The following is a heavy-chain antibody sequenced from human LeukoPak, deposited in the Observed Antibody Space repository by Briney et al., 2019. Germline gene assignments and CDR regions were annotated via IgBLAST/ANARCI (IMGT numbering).Heavy chain of an antibody. CDR3: AKEGYYDSSASTRIDY. D-gene: IGHD3-22*01. Sequence: ASVKVSCKVSGYTLTELSMHWVRQAPGKGLEWMGGFDPEDGETIYAQKFQGRVTMTEDTSTDTAYMELSSLRSEDTAVYYCAKEGYYDSSASTRIDYWGQGTLVTVSS. CDR2: FDPEDGET. CDR1: GYTLTELS. J-gene: IGHJ4*02. V-gene: IGHV1-24*01.